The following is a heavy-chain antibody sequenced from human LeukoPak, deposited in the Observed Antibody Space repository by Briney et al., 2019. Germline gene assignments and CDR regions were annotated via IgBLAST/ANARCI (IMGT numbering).Heavy chain of an antibody. CDR3: ARENDILTYGMDV. D-gene: IGHD3-9*01. J-gene: IGHJ6*02. CDR1: GFTFSNNW. V-gene: IGHV3-7*01. CDR2: INQDESQK. Sequence: PGGSLRLSCAASGFTFSNNWMTWVRQAPGKGLEWVANINQDESQKYYVDSVKGRFTISRDNAKNSLYLQMNSLRAEDTAVYYCARENDILTYGMDVWGQGTTVTVSS.